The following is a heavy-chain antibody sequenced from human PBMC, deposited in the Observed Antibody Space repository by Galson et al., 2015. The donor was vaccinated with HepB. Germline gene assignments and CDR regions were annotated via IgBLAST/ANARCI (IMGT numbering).Heavy chain of an antibody. Sequence: CAISGDSVSSNSAAWNWIGQSPSRGLEWLGRTYYRSKWYNDYAVSVKSRITINPDTSKNQFSLQLNSVTPEDTAVYYCARDLPGPAGRILKLPGTFDYWGQGTLVTVSS. D-gene: IGHD1-1*01. CDR2: TYYRSKWYN. V-gene: IGHV6-1*01. J-gene: IGHJ4*02. CDR1: GDSVSSNSAA. CDR3: ARDLPGPAGRILKLPGTFDY.